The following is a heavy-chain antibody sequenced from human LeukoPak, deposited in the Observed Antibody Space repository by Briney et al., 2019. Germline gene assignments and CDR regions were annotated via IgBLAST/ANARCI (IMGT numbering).Heavy chain of an antibody. V-gene: IGHV3-11*04. CDR1: GFTFSDYF. CDR3: AGVGDDYNEYVDY. J-gene: IGHJ4*02. Sequence: PGGSLRLSCAASGFTFSDYFMSWIRQAPGKGLEWISYISSSTMTIHYADSVKGRFTISRDNAKNSLLLQMNSLRAEDSAVYYCAGVGDDYNEYVDYWGQGTLVTVSS. D-gene: IGHD5-24*01. CDR2: ISSSTMTI.